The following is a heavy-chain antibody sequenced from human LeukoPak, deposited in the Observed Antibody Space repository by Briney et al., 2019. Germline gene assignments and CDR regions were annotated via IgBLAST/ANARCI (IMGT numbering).Heavy chain of an antibody. CDR1: GYSISSGYY. CDR2: IYHSGST. D-gene: IGHD4-17*01. J-gene: IGHJ3*02. V-gene: IGHV4-38-2*02. Sequence: PSETLSLTCAVSGYSISSGYYWGRILQPPGKGLEWIGSIYHSGSTYYNPSLKSRVTISVDTSKNQFSLKLSSVTAADTAVYYCARDRRTYGDYAAFDIWGQGTMVTVSS. CDR3: ARDRRTYGDYAAFDI.